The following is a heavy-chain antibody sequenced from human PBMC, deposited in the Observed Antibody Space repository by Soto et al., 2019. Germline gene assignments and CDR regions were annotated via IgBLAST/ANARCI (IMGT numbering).Heavy chain of an antibody. CDR1: GDSIGGVGY. D-gene: IGHD2-21*02. CDR3: ARSGVTGIVIPSHWFEP. CDR2: ISSSGST. Sequence: SETLSLTCTVSGDSIGGVGYWSWIRQFPGRGLEWIGCISSSGSTYYNPALNNRISLSLDTSQNQFSLKLLSVTAADTAIYYCARSGVTGIVIPSHWFEPWGQGTLVTVSS. V-gene: IGHV4-31*03. J-gene: IGHJ5*02.